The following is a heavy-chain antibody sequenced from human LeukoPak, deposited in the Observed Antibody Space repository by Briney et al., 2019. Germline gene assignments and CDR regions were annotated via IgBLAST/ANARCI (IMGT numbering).Heavy chain of an antibody. D-gene: IGHD6-6*01. CDR1: GYTFTSYD. CDR2: INPNSGGT. V-gene: IGHV1-2*02. CDR3: ARVLTSWYSSSSVAAY. J-gene: IGHJ4*02. Sequence: ASVKVSCKASGYTFTSYDINWVRQATGQGLEWMGWINPNSGGTNYAQKFQGRVTMTRDTSISTAYMELSRLRSDDTAVYYCARVLTSWYSSSSVAAYWGQGTLVTVSS.